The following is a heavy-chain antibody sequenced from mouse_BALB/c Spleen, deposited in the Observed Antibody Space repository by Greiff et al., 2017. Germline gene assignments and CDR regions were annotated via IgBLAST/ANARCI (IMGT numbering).Heavy chain of an antibody. Sequence: LVESGAELVKPGASVKLSCTASGFNIKDTYMHWVKQRPEQGLEWIGRIDPANGNTKYDPKFQGKATITADTSSNTAYLQLSSLTSEDTAVYYCARDGYYAGAYWGQGTLVTVSA. CDR3: ARDGYYAGAY. CDR2: IDPANGNT. V-gene: IGHV14-3*02. CDR1: GFNIKDTY. J-gene: IGHJ3*01. D-gene: IGHD2-3*01.